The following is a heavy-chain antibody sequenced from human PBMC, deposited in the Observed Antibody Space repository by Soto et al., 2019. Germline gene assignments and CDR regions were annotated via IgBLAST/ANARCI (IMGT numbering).Heavy chain of an antibody. J-gene: IGHJ6*02. Sequence: GASVKVSCKASGYTFTGYYMHWVRQAPGQGLEWMGWINPNSGGTNYAQKFQGGVTMTRDTSISTAYMELSRLRSDDTAVYYCARITIFGVATEPIQYGMDVWGQGTTVTVSS. D-gene: IGHD3-3*01. CDR3: ARITIFGVATEPIQYGMDV. V-gene: IGHV1-2*02. CDR1: GYTFTGYY. CDR2: INPNSGGT.